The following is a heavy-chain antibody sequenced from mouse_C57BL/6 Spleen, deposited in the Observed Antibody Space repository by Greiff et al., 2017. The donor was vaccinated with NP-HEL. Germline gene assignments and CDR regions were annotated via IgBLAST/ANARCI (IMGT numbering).Heavy chain of an antibody. Sequence: VQLQQSGEGLVKPGGSLKLSCAASGFTFSSYAMSWVRQTPEKRLEWVAYISRGGDYIYYADTVKGRFTISRDNARNTLYLQLSSLKSEETAMYYCTRGNYYGSRDYAMDYWGQGTPVTVSS. CDR1: GFTFSSYA. CDR2: ISRGGDYI. D-gene: IGHD1-1*01. CDR3: TRGNYYGSRDYAMDY. V-gene: IGHV5-9-1*02. J-gene: IGHJ4*01.